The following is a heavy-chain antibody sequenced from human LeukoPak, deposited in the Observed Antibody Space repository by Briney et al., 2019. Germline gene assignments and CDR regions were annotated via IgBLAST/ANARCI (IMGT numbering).Heavy chain of an antibody. Sequence: PSESLSLTCTVSGGSISSYYWSWIRQPPGKGLEWIGYIYYSGSTNYNPSLKSRLTISVDTSKHQFSRKLSCVTAADTAVYFCARGSPYGDYVDYWGQGNLVTVSS. CDR3: ARGSPYGDYVDY. CDR1: GGSISSYY. D-gene: IGHD4-17*01. CDR2: IYYSGST. J-gene: IGHJ4*02. V-gene: IGHV4-59*01.